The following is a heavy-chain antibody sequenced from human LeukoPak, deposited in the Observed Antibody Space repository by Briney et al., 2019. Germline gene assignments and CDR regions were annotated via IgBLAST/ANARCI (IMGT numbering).Heavy chain of an antibody. J-gene: IGHJ4*02. Sequence: SETLSLTCAVCGGSFSGYYWSWIRQPPGKGLEWIGEINHSGSTNYNPSLKSRVTISVDTSKNQFSLKLSSVTAADTAVYYCARGYCSGGSCHFDYWGQGTLVTVSS. CDR3: ARGYCSGGSCHFDY. CDR2: INHSGST. V-gene: IGHV4-34*01. D-gene: IGHD2-15*01. CDR1: GGSFSGYY.